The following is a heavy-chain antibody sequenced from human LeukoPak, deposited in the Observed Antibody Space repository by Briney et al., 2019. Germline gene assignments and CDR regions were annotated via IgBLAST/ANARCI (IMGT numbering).Heavy chain of an antibody. Sequence: ASVTVSCKASGYTFTSYAIHWVRQAPGQRLEWMGWISAGNGNTKYSQNFQGRVTFISNTSATTAFMELSSLRSEDAAVYYCARDSGSGNNDYWGQGTLVTVSS. CDR2: ISAGNGNT. V-gene: IGHV1-3*01. CDR3: ARDSGSGNNDY. CDR1: GYTFTSYA. J-gene: IGHJ4*02. D-gene: IGHD1-26*01.